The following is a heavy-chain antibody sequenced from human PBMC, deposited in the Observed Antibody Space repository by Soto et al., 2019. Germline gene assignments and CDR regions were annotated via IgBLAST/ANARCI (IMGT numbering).Heavy chain of an antibody. V-gene: IGHV1-18*04. J-gene: IGHJ4*02. Sequence: VSCKAPGYTFTSYGISWVRQAPGQGLEWMGRISAYNGNTNYAQKLQGRVTMTTDTSTSTACMELRSLRSDDTAVYYCALVGDTADDYWGQGTLVTVSS. CDR3: ALVGDTADDY. CDR1: GYTFTSYG. D-gene: IGHD5-18*01. CDR2: ISAYNGNT.